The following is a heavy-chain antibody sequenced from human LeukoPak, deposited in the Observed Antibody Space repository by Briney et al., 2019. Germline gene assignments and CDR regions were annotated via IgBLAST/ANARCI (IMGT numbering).Heavy chain of an antibody. CDR2: ISGGGGST. CDR1: GFTFSSYA. V-gene: IGHV3-23*01. D-gene: IGHD5-18*01. CDR3: AKDVALIQLWLNPLLDY. J-gene: IGHJ4*02. Sequence: PGGSLRLSCAASGFTFSSYAMSWVRQAPGKGLEWVSAISGGGGSTYYADSVKGRFTISRDNSKNTLYLQMNSLRAEDTAVYYCAKDVALIQLWLNPLLDYWGQGTLVTVSS.